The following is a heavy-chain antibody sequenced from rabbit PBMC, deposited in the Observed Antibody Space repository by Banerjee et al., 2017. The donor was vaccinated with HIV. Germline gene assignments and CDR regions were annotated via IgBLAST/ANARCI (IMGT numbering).Heavy chain of an antibody. V-gene: IGHV1S47*01. CDR2: IYNGDGST. J-gene: IGHJ4*01. CDR3: AREEYVGANSL. D-gene: IGHD4-1*01. CDR1: GFDFSSYG. Sequence: QEQLVESGGGLVQPGGSLTLSCKGSGFDFSSYGVSWVRQAPGKGLEWIACIYNGDGSTYYASWVNGRFTISRSTSLNTVDLKITSLTAADTATYFCAREEYVGANSLWGPGTLVTVS.